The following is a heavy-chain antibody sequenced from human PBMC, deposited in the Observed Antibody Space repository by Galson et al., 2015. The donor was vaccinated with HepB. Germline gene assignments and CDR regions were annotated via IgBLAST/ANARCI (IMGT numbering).Heavy chain of an antibody. CDR3: AKGPGYYYASGEHFDC. CDR1: GFTFSSFA. D-gene: IGHD3-10*01. V-gene: IGHV3-23*01. Sequence: SLRLSCAASGFTFSSFAMSWVRQAPGKGLQWVSAISGSGGRTYYADSVKGRFTISRDNSKNTLYLQMNNLRVEDTAVYYCAKGPGYYYASGEHFDCWGQGALVTVSS. CDR2: ISGSGGRT. J-gene: IGHJ4*02.